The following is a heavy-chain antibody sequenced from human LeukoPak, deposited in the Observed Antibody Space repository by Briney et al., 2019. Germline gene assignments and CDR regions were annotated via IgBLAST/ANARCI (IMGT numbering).Heavy chain of an antibody. Sequence: SETLSLTCTVSGGSISTSSYYWGWIRQPPGKGLEWIGGIYYSGSTYYNPSLKSRVTISVDTSKNQFSLKLSSVTAADTAVYYCARTIPGFTMVAYYYGLDVWGQGTTVTVSS. CDR3: ARTIPGFTMVAYYYGLDV. CDR1: GGSISTSSYY. CDR2: IYYSGST. V-gene: IGHV4-39*07. J-gene: IGHJ6*02. D-gene: IGHD3-10*01.